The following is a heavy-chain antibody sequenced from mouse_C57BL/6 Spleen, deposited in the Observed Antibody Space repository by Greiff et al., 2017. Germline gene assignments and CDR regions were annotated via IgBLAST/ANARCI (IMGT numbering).Heavy chain of an antibody. V-gene: IGHV14-2*01. CDR3: ARWDYDGHFDY. CDR2: VDPEDGEA. J-gene: IGHJ2*01. Sequence: EVQVVESGAELVQPGASVKLSCTASGFNLNDSYMHWVKQRPQQGLGWIGRVDPEDGEAKYAPKFQGKAPITANTSSNTAYLRLSSLTTDDTAVYYGARWDYDGHFDYWGQGTTLTVSS. CDR1: GFNLNDSY. D-gene: IGHD2-4*01.